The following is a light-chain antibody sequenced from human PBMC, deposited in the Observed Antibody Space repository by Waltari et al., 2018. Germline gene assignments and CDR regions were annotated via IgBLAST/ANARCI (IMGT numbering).Light chain of an antibody. CDR3: QQYGTSLWT. CDR2: GAS. CDR1: QSVISSF. J-gene: IGKJ1*01. V-gene: IGKV3-20*01. Sequence: DIVFTQSPGTLSLSPGERAPLSCRASQSVISSFLAWYQQKVGQTPRLLIYGASNRAAGIPDRFSGSGSGTDFTLTISRLEPEDFAVYYCQQYGTSLWTFGQGTKVEIK.